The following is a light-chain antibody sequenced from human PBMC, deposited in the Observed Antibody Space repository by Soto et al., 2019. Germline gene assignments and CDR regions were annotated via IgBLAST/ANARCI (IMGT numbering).Light chain of an antibody. V-gene: IGKV1-39*01. CDR2: AAS. CDR3: QQSYSTPPIT. CDR1: QSISSY. J-gene: IGKJ5*01. Sequence: DIQMTQSPSSLSASVGDRVTITCRASQSISSYLNWYQQKPGKAPKLLIYAASSLQSGVPSRFSGSGSGTDFTLTISSLQPEDFATYYYQQSYSTPPITFGHGTRLEIK.